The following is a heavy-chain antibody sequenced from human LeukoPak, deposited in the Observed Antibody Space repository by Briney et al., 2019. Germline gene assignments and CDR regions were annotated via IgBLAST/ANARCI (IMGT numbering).Heavy chain of an antibody. D-gene: IGHD3-10*01. J-gene: IGHJ5*02. CDR3: AAMVRGVTPWFDP. CDR2: ISGSGGST. Sequence: GGSLRLSCAASRFTFSSYSMSWVRQAPGKGLEWVSAISGSGGSTYYADSVKGRFTISRDNSKNTLYLQMNSLRAEDTAVYYCAAMVRGVTPWFDPWGQGTLVTVSS. CDR1: RFTFSSYS. V-gene: IGHV3-23*01.